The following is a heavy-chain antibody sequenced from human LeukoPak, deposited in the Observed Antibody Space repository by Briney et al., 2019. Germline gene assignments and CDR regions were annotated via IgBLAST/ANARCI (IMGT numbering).Heavy chain of an antibody. CDR2: INHSGST. V-gene: IGHV4-34*01. J-gene: IGHJ4*02. CDR3: AGRRYSYGYY. CDR1: GGSFSGYY. D-gene: IGHD5-18*01. Sequence: SETLSLTCAVYGGSFSGYYWSWIRQPPGKGLEWIGEINHSGSTNYNPSLKSRVTISVDTSKNQFSLKLSSVTAADTAVYDCAGRRYSYGYYCGQGTLVTVSP.